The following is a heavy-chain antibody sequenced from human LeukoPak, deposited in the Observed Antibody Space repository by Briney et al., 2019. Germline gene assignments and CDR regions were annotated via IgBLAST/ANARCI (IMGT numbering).Heavy chain of an antibody. J-gene: IGHJ4*02. V-gene: IGHV4-38-2*01. Sequence: SETLSLTCAVSGASISSGYYWAWVRQPPGKGLEWIASIHGTGNTYYNPSLTSRVTMSLDPSKNHFSLTLRSVTAADTAVYFCASGSGHLFDDWGQGTLVTVSS. D-gene: IGHD2-15*01. CDR2: IHGTGNT. CDR1: GASISSGYY. CDR3: ASGSGHLFDD.